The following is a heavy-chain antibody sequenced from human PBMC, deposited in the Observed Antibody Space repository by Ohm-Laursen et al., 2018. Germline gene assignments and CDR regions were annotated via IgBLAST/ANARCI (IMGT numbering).Heavy chain of an antibody. V-gene: IGHV1-18*01. J-gene: IGHJ6*02. CDR3: ARDHPEGYYDMDV. CDR2: ISAYNGNT. Sequence: SSVKVSCKASSYSFTSYGISWVRQAPGQGLEWMGWISAYNGNTNSAQKLQDRVTMTTDTSTSTAYMELRSLRSDDTAVYYCARDHPEGYYDMDVWGQGTTVTVSS. CDR1: SYSFTSYG.